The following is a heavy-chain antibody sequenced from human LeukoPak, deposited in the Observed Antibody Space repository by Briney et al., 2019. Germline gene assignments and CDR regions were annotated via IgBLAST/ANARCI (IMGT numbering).Heavy chain of an antibody. Sequence: GGSLRLSCAASGFTFDDYAMHWVRQAPGKGLEWVSGISWNSGSIGYADSVKGRFTISRDNAKNSLYLQMGNLRAEDTAVYFCARGGGLDVWGQGATVTVSS. CDR3: ARGGGLDV. D-gene: IGHD3-16*01. CDR2: ISWNSGSI. V-gene: IGHV3-9*01. CDR1: GFTFDDYA. J-gene: IGHJ6*02.